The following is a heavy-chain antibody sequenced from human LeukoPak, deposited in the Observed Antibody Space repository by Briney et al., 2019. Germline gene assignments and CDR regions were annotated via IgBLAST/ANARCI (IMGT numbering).Heavy chain of an antibody. CDR1: GFTFHDYA. CDR3: ALEPLGYCSSSSCPRWFDP. J-gene: IGHJ5*02. V-gene: IGHV3-43*02. D-gene: IGHD2-2*01. Sequence: GGSLRLSCAASGFTFHDYAMHWVRQTPGKGLEWLSVISGDGGHTYYAETVKGRFTISRDNSIKSLYLQMSGLRTEDTALYYCALEPLGYCSSSSCPRWFDPRGQGTLVTVSS. CDR2: ISGDGGHT.